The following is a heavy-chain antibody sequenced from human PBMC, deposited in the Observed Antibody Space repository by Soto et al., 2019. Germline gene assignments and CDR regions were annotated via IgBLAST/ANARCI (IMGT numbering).Heavy chain of an antibody. CDR2: ISYDGSNK. D-gene: IGHD1-26*01. V-gene: IGHV3-30*03. CDR3: TRDSPGIEGATPD. CDR1: GFTFSSYG. J-gene: IGHJ4*02. Sequence: QVQLVESGGGVVQPGRSLRLSCAASGFTFSSYGMHWVRQAPGKGLEWVAVISYDGSNKYYADSVKGRFTISRDNSKNTLYLQMNSLRAEDTAVYYCTRDSPGIEGATPDWGQGTLVTVSA.